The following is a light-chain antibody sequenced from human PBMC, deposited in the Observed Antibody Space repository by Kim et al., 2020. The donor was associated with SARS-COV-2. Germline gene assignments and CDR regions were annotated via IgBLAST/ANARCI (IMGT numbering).Light chain of an antibody. CDR2: RAS. J-gene: IGKJ2*03. CDR1: QSVNTY. Sequence: LAPGETATLARRASQSVNTYLAWYQQKPGQAPRFLIYRASNRAPGIPGRFSGSGSGTDFTLTIGSLEPEDFAVYYCQQRSNWPYSFGQGTKVDIK. CDR3: QQRSNWPYS. V-gene: IGKV3-11*01.